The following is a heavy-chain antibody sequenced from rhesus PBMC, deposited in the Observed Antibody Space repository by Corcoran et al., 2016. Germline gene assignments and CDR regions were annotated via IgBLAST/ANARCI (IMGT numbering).Heavy chain of an antibody. J-gene: IGHJ4*01. Sequence: QLQLQESGPGLVKPSETLSVTCAVSGGSISSSYWSWIRQAPGKGLEWIGFIYGSVSGTNYNPSLKSRVTLSVDTSKNQLSLKLSSVTTADTAVYYCATGDTAGTVTFFDYWGQGVLVTVSS. CDR1: GGSISSSY. CDR3: ATGDTAGTVTFFDY. CDR2: IYGSVSGT. V-gene: IGHV4-169*02. D-gene: IGHD5-42*01.